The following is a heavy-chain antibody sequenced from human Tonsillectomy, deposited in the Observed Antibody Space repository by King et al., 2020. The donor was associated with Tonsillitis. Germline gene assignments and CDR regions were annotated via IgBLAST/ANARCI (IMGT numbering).Heavy chain of an antibody. CDR1: GFTFDDYG. CDR2: ISWNSGRI. V-gene: IGHV3-9*01. CDR3: AKVDGSLTTVTYFDY. D-gene: IGHD4-17*01. J-gene: IGHJ4*02. Sequence: VQLVESGGGLVQPGRSLRLSCAASGFTFDDYGMHWVRQAPGKGLEWVSGISWNSGRIGYADSVKGRFSISRDNAKNSLYLQMNSLRAEDTAFYYCAKVDGSLTTVTYFDYWGQGTLVTVSS.